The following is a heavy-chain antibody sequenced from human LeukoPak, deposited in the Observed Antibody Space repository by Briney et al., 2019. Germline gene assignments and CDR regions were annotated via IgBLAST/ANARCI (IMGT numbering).Heavy chain of an antibody. J-gene: IGHJ4*02. D-gene: IGHD3-10*01. CDR1: GFTFDDYA. CDR3: ARDLRGSGNYEFDY. Sequence: PGRSLRLSCAVSGFTFDDYAMHWVRQVPGKGLEWVSGISWNSDTIDLADSVKGRFTISRDNAKNSLYLQMNSLRDDDTAVYYCARDLRGSGNYEFDYWGQGTLVTVSS. CDR2: ISWNSDTI. V-gene: IGHV3-9*01.